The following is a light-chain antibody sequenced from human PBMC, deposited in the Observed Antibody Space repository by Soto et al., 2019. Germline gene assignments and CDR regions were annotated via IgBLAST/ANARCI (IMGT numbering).Light chain of an antibody. CDR1: QSVTSNF. V-gene: IGKV3-20*01. CDR2: GAS. CDR3: QQYGNSPYT. J-gene: IGKJ2*01. Sequence: EIVLTQSPGTLSLSPGERATLSCRASQSVTSNFLAWYLQNPGQAPRLLIYGASSRATGIPDRFSGSGSGTDFTLTISRLEPEDSAIYYCQQYGNSPYTFGQGTKLEIK.